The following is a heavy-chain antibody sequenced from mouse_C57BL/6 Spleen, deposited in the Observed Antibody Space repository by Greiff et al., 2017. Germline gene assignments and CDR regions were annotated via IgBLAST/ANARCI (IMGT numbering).Heavy chain of an antibody. V-gene: IGHV1-26*01. Sequence: VQLQQSGPELVKPGASVKISCKASGYTFTDYYMNWVKQSHGKSLEWIGDINPNNGGTSYNQKFKGKATLTVDQSSSTAYMELRSLTSEDSAVYYCARWGSSGSLYFDYWGQGTTLTVSS. CDR2: INPNNGGT. CDR1: GYTFTDYY. CDR3: ARWGSSGSLYFDY. J-gene: IGHJ2*01. D-gene: IGHD3-2*02.